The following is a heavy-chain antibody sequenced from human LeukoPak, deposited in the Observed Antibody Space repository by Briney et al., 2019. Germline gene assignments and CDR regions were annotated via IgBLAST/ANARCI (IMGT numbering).Heavy chain of an antibody. Sequence: ASVKVSCKASGYTFTSYGISWVRQAPGQGLEWMGWISAYNGNTNYAQKLQGRVTMTTDTSTSTAYMELRSLRSDDTAVYYCARAGDGGVMTTVVPLDYWGQGTLVTVSS. D-gene: IGHD4-23*01. CDR2: ISAYNGNT. V-gene: IGHV1-18*01. CDR3: ARAGDGGVMTTVVPLDY. CDR1: GYTFTSYG. J-gene: IGHJ4*02.